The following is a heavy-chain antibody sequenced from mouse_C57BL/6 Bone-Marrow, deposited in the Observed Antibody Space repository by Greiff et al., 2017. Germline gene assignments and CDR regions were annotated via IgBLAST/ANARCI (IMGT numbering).Heavy chain of an antibody. V-gene: IGHV1-62-2*01. CDR2: FYPGGGSI. D-gene: IGHD2-13*01. Sequence: QVQLQQSGAELVKPGASVKLSCKASGYTFTEYSMHWVKQRSGQGLEWIGWFYPGGGSINYNEKFKDKATLTADKSSSTAYMELSRLTSENSAVYVCAIHESRVMRWYFDDWGKGTTVTVSS. CDR3: AIHESRVMRWYFDD. J-gene: IGHJ1*03. CDR1: GYTFTEYS.